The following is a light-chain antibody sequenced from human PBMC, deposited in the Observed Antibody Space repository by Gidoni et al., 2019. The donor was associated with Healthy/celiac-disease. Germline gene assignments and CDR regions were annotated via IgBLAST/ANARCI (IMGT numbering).Light chain of an antibody. V-gene: IGKV1-39*01. Sequence: DIQMTQSPSSLSASVGDRVTITCRASQSISSYLNWYQQKPGKAPKLLIYAASSLQSGVPSRLSGSGSGKDFTLTISSLQPEDFATYYCQQSYSTLPFTFGPGTKVDIK. CDR3: QQSYSTLPFT. CDR2: AAS. CDR1: QSISSY. J-gene: IGKJ3*01.